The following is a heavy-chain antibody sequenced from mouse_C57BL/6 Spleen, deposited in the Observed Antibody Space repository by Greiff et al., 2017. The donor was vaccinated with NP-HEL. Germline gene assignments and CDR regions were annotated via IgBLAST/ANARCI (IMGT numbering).Heavy chain of an antibody. CDR2: IYPSDSET. J-gene: IGHJ2*01. V-gene: IGHV1-61*01. Sequence: QVQLKQPGAELVRPGSSVKLSCKASGYTFTSYWMDWVKQRPGQGLEWIGNIYPSDSETHYNQKFKDKATLTVDKSSSTAYMQLSSLTSEDSAVYYCARVGVYDYDGFDYWGQGTTLTVSS. CDR3: ARVGVYDYDGFDY. CDR1: GYTFTSYW. D-gene: IGHD2-4*01.